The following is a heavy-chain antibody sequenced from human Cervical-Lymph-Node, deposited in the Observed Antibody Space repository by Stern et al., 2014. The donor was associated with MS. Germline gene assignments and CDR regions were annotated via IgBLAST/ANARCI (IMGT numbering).Heavy chain of an antibody. CDR1: GVSISSCAYY. Sequence: VQLVESGSGLVKPSQTLSLSCTVSGVSISSCAYYWCWLRPTQGKGMEWMGFIYDTGSTYYNPSLKSRLTISVDTSKNTFSLKLNAVTAADTAVYYCVRGRSIFDSWGQGTLVAVSS. J-gene: IGHJ4*02. V-gene: IGHV4-30-4*01. D-gene: IGHD6-6*01. CDR2: IYDTGST. CDR3: VRGRSIFDS.